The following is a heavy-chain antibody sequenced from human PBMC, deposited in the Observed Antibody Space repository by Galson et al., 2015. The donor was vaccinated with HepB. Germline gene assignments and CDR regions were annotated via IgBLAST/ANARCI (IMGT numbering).Heavy chain of an antibody. Sequence: LRLSCAASGFTFSRYTMTWVRQAPGKGLEWVSSVSGSGYITDDASSVKGRFTISRDNSKNTLYLQMNRLKIEDTAFYYCAKEGLFFGASPLDQWGQGTLVTVSS. CDR3: AKEGLFFGASPLDQ. CDR2: VSGSGYIT. J-gene: IGHJ4*02. V-gene: IGHV3-23*01. CDR1: GFTFSRYT. D-gene: IGHD3-10*01.